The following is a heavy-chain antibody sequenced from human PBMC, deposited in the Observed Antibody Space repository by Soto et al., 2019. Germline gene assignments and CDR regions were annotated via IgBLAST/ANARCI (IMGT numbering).Heavy chain of an antibody. Sequence: QVQLVESGGGVVQPGRSLRLSCAASGFTFSSYGMHWVRQAPGKGLEWVAVISYDGSNKYYADSVKGRFTISRDNSKNTLYLQINSLRAEDTAVYYCAKDSVVWELLGEMDYWGQGTLVTVSS. CDR2: ISYDGSNK. CDR3: AKDSVVWELLGEMDY. J-gene: IGHJ4*02. D-gene: IGHD1-26*01. V-gene: IGHV3-30*18. CDR1: GFTFSSYG.